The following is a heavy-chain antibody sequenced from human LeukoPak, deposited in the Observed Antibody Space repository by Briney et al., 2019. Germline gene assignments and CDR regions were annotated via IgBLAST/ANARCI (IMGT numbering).Heavy chain of an antibody. D-gene: IGHD2-2*01. J-gene: IGHJ4*02. CDR3: ARVCSSTSFYGKLDY. V-gene: IGHV1-2*02. CDR1: GYTFTGYY. CDR2: INPNSGGT. Sequence: ASVKVSCKASGYTFTGYYMHWVRQAPEQGLEWMGWINPNSGGTNYAQKFQGRVTMTRDTSISTAYMELSRLRSDDTAVYYCARVCSSTSFYGKLDYWGQGTLVTVSS.